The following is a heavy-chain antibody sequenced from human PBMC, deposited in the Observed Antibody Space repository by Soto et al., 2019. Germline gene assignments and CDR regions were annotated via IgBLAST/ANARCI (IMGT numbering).Heavy chain of an antibody. CDR3: ATSRTSIAVAGETEYYFDY. V-gene: IGHV1-18*04. CDR2: ISAYNGNT. D-gene: IGHD6-19*01. Sequence: QVQLVQSGAEVKKPGASVKVSCKASGYTFTSYGISWVRQAPGQGLEWMAWISAYNGNTNYAQKLQGRVTMTTDTSTSTAYMELRSLRSDDTAVYYCATSRTSIAVAGETEYYFDYWGQGTLVTVSS. J-gene: IGHJ4*02. CDR1: GYTFTSYG.